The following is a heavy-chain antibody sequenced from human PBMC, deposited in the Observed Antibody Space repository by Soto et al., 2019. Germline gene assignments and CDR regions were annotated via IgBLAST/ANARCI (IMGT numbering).Heavy chain of an antibody. CDR3: VKQAHGLDGVAFDY. CDR1: GFIFSEST. J-gene: IGHJ4*02. Sequence: GGSLRLSCSASGFIFSESTIYWVRQVPGKGLEAISAVSTSGRSTYYADSVKDRFTISRDNSKNTLFLQMGSLRPEDTAIYYCVKQAHGLDGVAFDYWGQGAQVTVSS. CDR2: VSTSGRST. V-gene: IGHV3-64D*06. D-gene: IGHD2-15*01.